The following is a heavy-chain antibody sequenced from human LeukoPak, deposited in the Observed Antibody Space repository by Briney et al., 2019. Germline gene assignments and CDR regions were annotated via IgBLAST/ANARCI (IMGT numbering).Heavy chain of an antibody. J-gene: IGHJ4*02. CDR2: IYSGGST. Sequence: GGSLRLPCAASGFTVSSNYMSWVRQAPGKGLEWVSVIYSGGSTYYADSVKGRFTISRDNSKNTLYLQMNSLRAEDTAVYYCARVLVAAHDWDFDYWGQGTLVTVSS. D-gene: IGHD2-15*01. V-gene: IGHV3-66*02. CDR3: ARVLVAAHDWDFDY. CDR1: GFTVSSNY.